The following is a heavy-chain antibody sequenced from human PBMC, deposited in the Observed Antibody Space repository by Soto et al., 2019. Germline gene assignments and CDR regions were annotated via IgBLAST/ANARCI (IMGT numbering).Heavy chain of an antibody. Sequence: EVQLVESGGGLVQPGGSLRLSCAASGFTFSSYWMNWVRQVPGKRPEWVANIRQDGSEKYYVDSVKGRFTISRDNAKNSLYLQMSSLRAEDTAVYYCAKWMAVAANWFDPWGRGTLVTVSS. J-gene: IGHJ5*02. D-gene: IGHD6-19*01. CDR2: IRQDGSEK. CDR1: GFTFSSYW. CDR3: AKWMAVAANWFDP. V-gene: IGHV3-7*02.